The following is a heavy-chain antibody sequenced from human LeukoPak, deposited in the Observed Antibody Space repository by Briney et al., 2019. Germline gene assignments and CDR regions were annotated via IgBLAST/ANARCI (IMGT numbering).Heavy chain of an antibody. V-gene: IGHV3-30*02. J-gene: IGHJ6*03. Sequence: GGSLRLSCAASGFTFSDYSMHWVRQAPGKGLNWVAFIRYDGNNKYYADSVKGRFTISRDNAKNSVYLRMNSLRAEDTALYYCARLSAYYYGSYFYYYMDVWGKGTTVTVSS. CDR1: GFTFSDYS. D-gene: IGHD3-10*01. CDR3: ARLSAYYYGSYFYYYMDV. CDR2: IRYDGNNK.